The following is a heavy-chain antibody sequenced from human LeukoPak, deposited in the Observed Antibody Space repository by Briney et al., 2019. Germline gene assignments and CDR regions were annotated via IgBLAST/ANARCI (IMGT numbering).Heavy chain of an antibody. Sequence: GASVKVSCKASGYTFTSYGISWVRQAPGQGLEWMGWISAYNGNTNYAQKLQGRVTMTPDTSTSTAYMELRSLRSDDTAVYYCARRLVGASWPRGGGDAFDIWGQGTMVTVSS. V-gene: IGHV1-18*01. CDR2: ISAYNGNT. D-gene: IGHD1-26*01. J-gene: IGHJ3*02. CDR1: GYTFTSYG. CDR3: ARRLVGASWPRGGGDAFDI.